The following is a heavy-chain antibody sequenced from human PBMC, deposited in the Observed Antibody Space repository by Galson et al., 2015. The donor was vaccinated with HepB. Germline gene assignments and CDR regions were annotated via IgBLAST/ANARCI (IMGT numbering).Heavy chain of an antibody. D-gene: IGHD3-10*01. CDR3: ARDRSRAMVRGVKTTYDAFDI. V-gene: IGHV1-2*02. Sequence: SVKVSCKASGYTFTGYYMHWVRQAPGQGLEWMGWINPNSGGTNYAQKFQGRVTMTRDTSISTAYMELSRLRSDDTAVYYCARDRSRAMVRGVKTTYDAFDIWGQGTMVTVSS. CDR2: INPNSGGT. CDR1: GYTFTGYY. J-gene: IGHJ3*02.